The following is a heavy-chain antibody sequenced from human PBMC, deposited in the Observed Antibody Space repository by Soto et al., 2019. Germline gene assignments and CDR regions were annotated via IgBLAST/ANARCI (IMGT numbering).Heavy chain of an antibody. CDR2: SIPIFGTA. J-gene: IGHJ2*01. D-gene: IGHD5-18*01. Sequence: QVQLVQSGAEVKKPGSSVTVSCKASGGPFSSYTISWVRQAPGQGLEWMGGSIPIFGTANYAQKFQGRVTITADESTSTAYMELSSLRSEDTAVYYCARGTHRWIQLWYFDLWGRGTLVTVAS. V-gene: IGHV1-69*12. CDR1: GGPFSSYT. CDR3: ARGTHRWIQLWYFDL.